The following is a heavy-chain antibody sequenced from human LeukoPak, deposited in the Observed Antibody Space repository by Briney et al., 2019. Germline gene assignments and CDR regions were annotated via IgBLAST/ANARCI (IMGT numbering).Heavy chain of an antibody. J-gene: IGHJ4*02. CDR1: GFTFSSYG. CDR2: ISYDGSNI. CDR3: ATMLLPYCSGGSSYSGYFDY. V-gene: IGHV3-30*03. Sequence: PGGSLRLSCAASGFTFSSYGMHWVRQAPGKGLEWVAFISYDGSNIYYADSVKGRFTISRDNSKNTLYLQMNSLRAEDTAVYYCATMLLPYCSGGSSYSGYFDYWGQGTPVTVSS. D-gene: IGHD2-15*01.